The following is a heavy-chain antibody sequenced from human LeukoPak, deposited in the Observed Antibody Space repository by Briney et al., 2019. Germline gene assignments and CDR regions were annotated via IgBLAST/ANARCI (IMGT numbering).Heavy chain of an antibody. D-gene: IGHD3-3*01. CDR2: IYTSGST. J-gene: IGHJ6*03. CDR3: ARMIRSLEWLPSLYYYYMDV. V-gene: IGHV4-61*02. Sequence: PSQTLSLTCTVSGGSISSGSYYWSWIRQPAGKGLEWIGRIYTSGSTKYNPSLESRLTISVDTSKNQFSLKLSSVTAADTAVYYCARMIRSLEWLPSLYYYYMDVWGKGTTVTVSS. CDR1: GGSISSGSYY.